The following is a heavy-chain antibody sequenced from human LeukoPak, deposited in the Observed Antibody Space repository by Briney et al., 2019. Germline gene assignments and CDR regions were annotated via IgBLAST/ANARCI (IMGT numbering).Heavy chain of an antibody. CDR1: GFTFSSYW. Sequence: GGSLRLSCAASGFTFSSYWMSWVRQAPGKGLEWVANIKQDGSEKYYVDSVKGRFTISRDNAKNSLYLQMNSLRAEDTAVYYCARDAGYCSGGSCSDLFDYWGQGTPVTVSS. CDR2: IKQDGSEK. CDR3: ARDAGYCSGGSCSDLFDY. J-gene: IGHJ4*02. V-gene: IGHV3-7*01. D-gene: IGHD2-15*01.